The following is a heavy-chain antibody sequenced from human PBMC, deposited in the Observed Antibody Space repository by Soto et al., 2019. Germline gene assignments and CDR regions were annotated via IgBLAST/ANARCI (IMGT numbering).Heavy chain of an antibody. Sequence: EVQLVESGGGLVQPGGSLRLSCAASGFTLSDHYMDWVRQAPGKGLEWVGRTRNKANSYTTEYAASVKGRFTISRDDSKNSVYLQINSLKTEDTAVYYCARYDYGDLDYWGQGTLVTVSS. CDR1: GFTLSDHY. CDR2: TRNKANSYTT. D-gene: IGHD4-17*01. V-gene: IGHV3-72*01. J-gene: IGHJ4*02. CDR3: ARYDYGDLDY.